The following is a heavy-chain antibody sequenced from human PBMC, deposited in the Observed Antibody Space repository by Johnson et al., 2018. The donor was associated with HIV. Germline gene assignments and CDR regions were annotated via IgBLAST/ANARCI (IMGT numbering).Heavy chain of an antibody. J-gene: IGHJ3*02. CDR1: GFTFSSYA. CDR2: ISYDGRNK. D-gene: IGHD6-13*01. CDR3: ASWGVGSSWNHDAFDI. V-gene: IGHV3-30*04. Sequence: QMQLVESGGGVVQPGRSLRLSCAASGFTFSSYAMHWVRQAPGKGLEWVAVISYDGRNKYYADSVKGRFTISRDNSKNTLYLQMNSLRAEDTAVYYCASWGVGSSWNHDAFDIWGQGTMVTVSS.